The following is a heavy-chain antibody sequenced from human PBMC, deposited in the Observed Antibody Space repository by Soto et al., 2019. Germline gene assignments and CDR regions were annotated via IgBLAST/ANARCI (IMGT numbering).Heavy chain of an antibody. CDR1: GYIFDTYG. CDR2: LTPNNGDT. Sequence: QVHLLQSGAEVKKPGASVKVSCKASGYIFDTYGISWVRQAPGQGLEWLGWLTPNNGDTNYAQKVQGRFTVTTDTSTSTAHMQLRNLRSDDTAMYYCARIGTCSSGRSYSRPLDFWGQGTLVSVSS. D-gene: IGHD2-15*01. V-gene: IGHV1-18*01. J-gene: IGHJ4*02. CDR3: ARIGTCSSGRSYSRPLDF.